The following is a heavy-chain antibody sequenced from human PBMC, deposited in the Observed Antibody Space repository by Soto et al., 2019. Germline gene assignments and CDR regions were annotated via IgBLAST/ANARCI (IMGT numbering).Heavy chain of an antibody. V-gene: IGHV3-23*01. CDR2: ISGSGGST. D-gene: IGHD6-19*01. CDR3: AKERGSGWYYYYGMDV. CDR1: GFTFSSYA. Sequence: PGGSLRLSCAASGFTFSSYAMSWVRQAPGKGLEWVSAISGSGGSTYYADSVKGRFTISRDNSKNTLYLQMNSLRAEDTAVYYCAKERGSGWYYYYGMDVWGQGTTVTVSS. J-gene: IGHJ6*02.